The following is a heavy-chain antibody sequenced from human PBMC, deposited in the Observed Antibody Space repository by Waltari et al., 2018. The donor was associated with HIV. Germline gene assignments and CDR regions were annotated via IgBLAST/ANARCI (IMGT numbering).Heavy chain of an antibody. CDR1: GFSFRTYA. CDR2: ISSDGNNE. Sequence: QVQLVESGGGVVHPGGSLRLSFAAPGFSFRTYAMHWVRQAPGKGLEWMAFISSDGNNEYYADSVKGRFTVSRDNSRNTLHLLMDSLRVEDTAVYYCASIAYCGGDCYPRGMDVWGQGTTVTVSS. J-gene: IGHJ6*02. V-gene: IGHV3-30*03. CDR3: ASIAYCGGDCYPRGMDV. D-gene: IGHD2-21*02.